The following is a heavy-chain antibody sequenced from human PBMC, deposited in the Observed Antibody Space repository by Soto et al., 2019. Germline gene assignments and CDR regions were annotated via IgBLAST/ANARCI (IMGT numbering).Heavy chain of an antibody. CDR2: IYYSGST. D-gene: IGHD5-12*01. CDR1: SGSINSYY. V-gene: IGHV4-59*01. J-gene: IGHJ6*04. CDR3: ARTYSGYDMDV. Sequence: SETLSLTCTVSSGSINSYYWSWIRQPPGKGLEWIGYIYYSGSTNYNPSLKSRVTISVDTSKNQFSLKLSSVTAADTAVYYCARTYSGYDMDVWGRGTTVTVSS.